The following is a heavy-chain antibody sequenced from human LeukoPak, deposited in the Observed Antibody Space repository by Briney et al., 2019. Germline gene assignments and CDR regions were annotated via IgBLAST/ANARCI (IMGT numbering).Heavy chain of an antibody. V-gene: IGHV1-69*06. CDR3: AREYYYDSSGYYLTSSYMDV. CDR2: IIPIFGTP. Sequence: SVKVSCKASGGTFNNYAINWLRQAPGQGLEWMGGIIPIFGTPNYAQKFQGRVTITADKSTSTAYMELSSLRSEDTAVYYCAREYYYDSSGYYLTSSYMDVWGKGTTVTVSS. CDR1: GGTFNNYA. D-gene: IGHD3-22*01. J-gene: IGHJ6*03.